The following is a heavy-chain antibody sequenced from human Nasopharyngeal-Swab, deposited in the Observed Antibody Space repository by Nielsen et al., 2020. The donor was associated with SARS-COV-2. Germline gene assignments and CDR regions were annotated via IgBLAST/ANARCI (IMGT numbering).Heavy chain of an antibody. CDR1: GFTFSSYS. Sequence: GESLKISCAASGFTFSSYSMNWVRQAPGKGLEWVSSISSSSSYIYYADSVKGRFTISRDNAKNSLYLQMNSLRAEDTAVYYCARGGSSGWYTDYWGQGTQVTVSS. CDR3: ARGGSSGWYTDY. D-gene: IGHD6-19*01. CDR2: ISSSSSYI. V-gene: IGHV3-21*01. J-gene: IGHJ4*02.